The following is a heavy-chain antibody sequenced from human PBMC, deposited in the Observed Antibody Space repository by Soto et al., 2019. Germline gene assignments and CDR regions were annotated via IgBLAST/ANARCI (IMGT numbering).Heavy chain of an antibody. J-gene: IGHJ3*02. CDR3: AREEMATIHSWVPAAFDS. V-gene: IGHV3-33*01. Sequence: QVQLVESGGGVVQPGRSLRLSCAASRFTFTIYGMHWVRQAPGKGLEWVAVIWYDGSNKYYADSVKGRFTISRDNSKNTLYLPMNSLRAEVTAVYYCAREEMATIHSWVPAAFDSWGQGTMVTVSS. D-gene: IGHD5-12*01. CDR2: IWYDGSNK. CDR1: RFTFTIYG.